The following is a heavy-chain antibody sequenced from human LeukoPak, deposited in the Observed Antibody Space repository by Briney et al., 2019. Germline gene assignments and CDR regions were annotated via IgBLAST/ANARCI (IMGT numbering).Heavy chain of an antibody. CDR1: GGSISSYY. D-gene: IGHD6-19*01. V-gene: IGHV4-59*08. J-gene: IGHJ5*02. Sequence: KPSETLSLTCTVSGGSISSYYWSWIRQPPGKGLEWIGYIYYSGSTNYNPSLKSRVTISVDTSKNQFSLKLSSVTAADTAVYYCARQTQWLASWGRGTLVTVSS. CDR2: IYYSGST. CDR3: ARQTQWLAS.